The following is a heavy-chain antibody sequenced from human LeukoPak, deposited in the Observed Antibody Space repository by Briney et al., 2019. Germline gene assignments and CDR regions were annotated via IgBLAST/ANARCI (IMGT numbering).Heavy chain of an antibody. CDR2: ISGSGGST. J-gene: IGHJ4*02. CDR1: GFTFSSYN. V-gene: IGHV3-23*01. D-gene: IGHD3-22*01. CDR3: AKRPAFRYYDSSDAH. Sequence: GGSLRLSCAASGFTFSSYNMNWVRQAPGKGLEWVSAISGSGGSTYYADSVKGRFTISRDNSKNTLYLQMNSLRAEDTAVYYCAKRPAFRYYDSSDAHWGQGTLVTVSS.